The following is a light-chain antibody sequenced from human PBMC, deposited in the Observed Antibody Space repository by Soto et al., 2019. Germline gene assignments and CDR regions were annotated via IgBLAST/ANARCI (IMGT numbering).Light chain of an antibody. CDR3: QEYNSYWT. V-gene: IGKV1-5*03. CDR1: QSISSW. J-gene: IGKJ1*01. CDR2: KAS. Sequence: DIQRTQSPATRSASVGDRVTITCRASQSISSWLAWYQQKPGKAPKLLIFKASSLESGVPSRFSGSGSGTDFTLTISSLQPDDFATYYCQEYNSYWTFGQGTKVDIK.